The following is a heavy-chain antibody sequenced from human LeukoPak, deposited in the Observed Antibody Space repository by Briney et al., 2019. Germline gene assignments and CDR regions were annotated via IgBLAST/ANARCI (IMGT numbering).Heavy chain of an antibody. Sequence: ASVKVSCKASGYTFTTYDINWVRQATGQGLEWMGWMDPNSGNTGYAQKFQGRVTMTRNTSIRTAYMELSSLRSEDTAVYYCARTYYYDSADFRILYGMDVWGQGTTVIVSS. CDR1: GYTFTTYD. J-gene: IGHJ6*02. D-gene: IGHD3-22*01. V-gene: IGHV1-8*01. CDR2: MDPNSGNT. CDR3: ARTYYYDSADFRILYGMDV.